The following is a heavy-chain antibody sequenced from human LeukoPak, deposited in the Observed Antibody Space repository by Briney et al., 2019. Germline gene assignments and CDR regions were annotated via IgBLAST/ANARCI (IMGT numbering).Heavy chain of an antibody. J-gene: IGHJ4*02. V-gene: IGHV3-23*01. D-gene: IGHD6-13*01. CDR2: ISGSGRST. Sequence: GGSLRLSCAASGFTFSSYAMSWVRQAPGRGLEWVSAISGSGRSTYYADSVKGRFTISRDNSKNTLYLQMNGLRAEDTAVYYCAKDFQIAAAGVSYFDYWAQGTLVTVSS. CDR1: GFTFSSYA. CDR3: AKDFQIAAAGVSYFDY.